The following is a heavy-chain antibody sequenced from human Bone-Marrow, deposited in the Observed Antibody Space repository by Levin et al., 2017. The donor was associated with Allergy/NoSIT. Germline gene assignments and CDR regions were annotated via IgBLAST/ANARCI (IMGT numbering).Heavy chain of an antibody. CDR3: AGSRGYSYGYDDALDI. CDR1: GGSVTNSNW. Sequence: TSETLSLTCAVSGGSVTNSNWWTWVRQPPGKGLEWIGEIYHSGSTNYNPSLESRLTISVDKSKNQFSLNLRALTAADTAVYYCAGSRGYSYGYDDALDIWGQGTLVTVSS. CDR2: IYHSGST. J-gene: IGHJ3*02. D-gene: IGHD5-18*01. V-gene: IGHV4-4*02.